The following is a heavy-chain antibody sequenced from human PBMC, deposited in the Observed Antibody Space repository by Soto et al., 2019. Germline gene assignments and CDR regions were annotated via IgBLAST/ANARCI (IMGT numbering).Heavy chain of an antibody. V-gene: IGHV3-9*01. J-gene: IGHJ4*02. D-gene: IGHD3-10*01. CDR3: GRDVWNRASGPPGY. Sequence: EVQLVESGGGLVQPGRSLRLSCAASGFTFEDYAMHWVRQAPGKGLEWVSGISWKSGSIGYADSVKGRFSISRDNAKNSLYLQMNSLRPEDTALYYCGRDVWNRASGPPGYWGQGTLVTVSS. CDR2: ISWKSGSI. CDR1: GFTFEDYA.